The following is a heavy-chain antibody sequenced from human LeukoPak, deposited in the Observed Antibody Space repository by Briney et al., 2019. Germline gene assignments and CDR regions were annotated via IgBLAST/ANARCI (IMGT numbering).Heavy chain of an antibody. J-gene: IGHJ4*02. D-gene: IGHD2-15*01. V-gene: IGHV3-15*01. CDR3: TTCSGGSCYPYYFDY. CDR1: GFTFSNAW. Sequence: PGGSLRLSCAASGFTFSNAWMSWVRQAPGKGLEWVGRIKSKTDGGTTDYAAPVKGRFTISRDDSKNTLYLQMNSLKTEDTAVYYCTTCSGGSCYPYYFDYWGQGTLVTVSS. CDR2: IKSKTDGGTT.